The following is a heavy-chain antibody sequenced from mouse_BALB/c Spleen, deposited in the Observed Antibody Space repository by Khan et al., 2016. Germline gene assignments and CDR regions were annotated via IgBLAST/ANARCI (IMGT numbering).Heavy chain of an antibody. Sequence: QVQLQQSGPSLVQPSQSLSITCTVSGFSLTSYGVHWVRQSPGKGLEWLGVIWRGGSTDYNAAFMSRLSITKDNSKSQVFFKMNSLQADDTAIYYCAKSNYDVGYYAMDYWGQGTSVTVSS. D-gene: IGHD2-4*01. CDR2: IWRGGST. CDR1: GFSLTSYG. J-gene: IGHJ4*01. CDR3: AKSNYDVGYYAMDY. V-gene: IGHV2-5-1*01.